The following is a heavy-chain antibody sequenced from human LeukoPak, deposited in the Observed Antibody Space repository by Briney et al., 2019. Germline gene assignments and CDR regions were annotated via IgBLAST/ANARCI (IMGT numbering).Heavy chain of an antibody. J-gene: IGHJ6*03. CDR2: ISYDSEGD. V-gene: IGHV3-30*03. D-gene: IGHD5-18*01. CDR1: GFTFSNYG. CDR3: ARGYTTMVEGYFYYYLDV. Sequence: GGSLRLSCVTSGFTFSNYGMHWVRQLPGKGLEWVAVISYDSEGDYHVDSVKGRFTISRDNAKRSLYLQMNSLRAEDTALYFCARGYTTMVEGYFYYYLDVWGKGTTVTVSS.